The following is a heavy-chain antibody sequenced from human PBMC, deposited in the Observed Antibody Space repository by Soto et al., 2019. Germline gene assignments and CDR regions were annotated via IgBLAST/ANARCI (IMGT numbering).Heavy chain of an antibody. CDR3: AGKTAHAARDNIWA. J-gene: IGHJ5*02. CDR2: IYYSGST. D-gene: IGHD6-6*01. V-gene: IGHV4-59*01. CDR1: GGSISSYY. Sequence: SETLSLTCTVSGGSISSYYWRWIRQPPGKGLEWIGYIYYSGSTNYNPSLKSRVTISVDTSKNQFSLKLSSVTAADTAVYYCAGKTAHAARDNIWAWGQGTLVTVSS.